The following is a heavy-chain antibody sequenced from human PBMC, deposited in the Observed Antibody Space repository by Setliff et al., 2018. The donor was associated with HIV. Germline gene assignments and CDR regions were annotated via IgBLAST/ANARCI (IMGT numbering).Heavy chain of an antibody. CDR2: IYTTGST. CDR3: ARARSSSGWYAWFDP. D-gene: IGHD6-13*01. Sequence: SETLSLTCTVSGGSISNYYWSWIRQPPGKGLEWIGYIYTTGSTNYNPSLKSRVTISVDTSKNQLSLRLSSVTATDTAVYYCARARSSSGWYAWFDPWGQGTLVPSPQ. J-gene: IGHJ5*02. V-gene: IGHV4-4*08. CDR1: GGSISNYY.